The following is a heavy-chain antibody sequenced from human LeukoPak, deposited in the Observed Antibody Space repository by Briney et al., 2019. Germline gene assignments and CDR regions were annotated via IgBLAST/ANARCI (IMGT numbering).Heavy chain of an antibody. Sequence: ASVKVSCKASGYTFISYDINWVRQATGQGLEWMGWMNANSGNTAYAQKFQGRITITRDTSMRTVYMELSSLSSDDTAVYYCARLGGEFLRPADYWGQGTLVTVSS. CDR2: MNANSGNT. CDR1: GYTFISYD. V-gene: IGHV1-8*01. D-gene: IGHD3-16*01. J-gene: IGHJ4*02. CDR3: ARLGGEFLRPADY.